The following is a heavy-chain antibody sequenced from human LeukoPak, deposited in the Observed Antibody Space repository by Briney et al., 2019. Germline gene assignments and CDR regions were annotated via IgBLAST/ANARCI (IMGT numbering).Heavy chain of an antibody. CDR3: ARGSPPPNWFDP. CDR1: GYTFTGYY. CDR2: INPNSGGT. Sequence: ASVKVSCKASGYTFTGYYMHWVRQAPGQGLEWMGWINPNSGGTNYAQKLQGRVTMTRDTSISTAYMELSRLRSDDTAVYYCARGSPPPNWFDPWGQGTLVTVSS. J-gene: IGHJ5*02. V-gene: IGHV1-2*02.